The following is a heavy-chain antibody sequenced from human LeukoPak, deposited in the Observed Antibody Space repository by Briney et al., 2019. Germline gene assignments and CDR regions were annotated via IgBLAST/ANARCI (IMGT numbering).Heavy chain of an antibody. J-gene: IGHJ3*02. CDR1: GFTFSSYG. D-gene: IGHD6-6*01. Sequence: PGRSLRLSCAASGFTFSSYGMHWVRQAPGKGLEWVAVIWYDGSNKYYADSVKGRFTISRDNAKNSLYLQMNSLRAEDTAVYYCAREYSSSSGRAFDIWGQGTMVTVSS. V-gene: IGHV3-33*01. CDR2: IWYDGSNK. CDR3: AREYSSSSGRAFDI.